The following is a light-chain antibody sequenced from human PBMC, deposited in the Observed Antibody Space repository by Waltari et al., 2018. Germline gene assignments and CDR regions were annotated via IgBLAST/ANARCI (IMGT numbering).Light chain of an antibody. V-gene: IGKV3-11*01. Sequence: DIVFTQSPATLSLSPGEGATLSCRASQSVSSYLAWYQQKPGHAPRLPIYDASNRATGIPAMFSGSGSGTDFTLTISSLEPEDFAVYYCQQRSNWPPLTFGGGTKVEIK. J-gene: IGKJ4*02. CDR1: QSVSSY. CDR3: QQRSNWPPLT. CDR2: DAS.